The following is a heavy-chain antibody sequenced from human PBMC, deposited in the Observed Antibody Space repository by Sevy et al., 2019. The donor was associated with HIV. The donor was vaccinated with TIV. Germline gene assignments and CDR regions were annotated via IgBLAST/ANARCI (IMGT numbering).Heavy chain of an antibody. CDR1: GFNFDDYN. CDR2: ISWDGETT. Sequence: GGSLRLSCAVSGFNFDDYNLHWVRQPPGKGLEWVSVISWDGETTHYVDSVKGRFTISRDNSKDSLYLQMNSLRTEDTALYYCAKGGIAVPGPPDYWGQGTLVTVSS. J-gene: IGHJ4*02. V-gene: IGHV3-43*01. CDR3: AKGGIAVPGPPDY. D-gene: IGHD6-19*01.